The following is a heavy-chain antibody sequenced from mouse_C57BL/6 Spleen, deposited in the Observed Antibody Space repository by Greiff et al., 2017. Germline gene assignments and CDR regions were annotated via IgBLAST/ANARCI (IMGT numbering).Heavy chain of an antibody. V-gene: IGHV1-62-2*01. CDR1: GYTFTEYT. D-gene: IGHD4-1*01. CDR3: ARHEDTWAWFAY. J-gene: IGHJ3*01. CDR2: FYPGSGSI. Sequence: QVHVKQSGAELVKPGASVKLSCKASGYTFTEYTIHWVKQRSGQGLEWIGWFYPGSGSIKYNEKFKDKATLTADKSSSTVYMELSRLTSEDSAVYFCARHEDTWAWFAYWGQGTLVTVSA.